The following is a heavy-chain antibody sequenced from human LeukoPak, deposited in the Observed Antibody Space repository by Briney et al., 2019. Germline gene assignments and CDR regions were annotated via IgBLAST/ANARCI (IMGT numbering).Heavy chain of an antibody. CDR1: GITLSNYG. J-gene: IGHJ4*02. CDR3: AGDGGNSPFDF. Sequence: GSLRLSCAVSGITLSNYGMSWVRQAPGKGLEYIGYISSSGSSNYNPSLRSRVTISVHTSKNQFSLKLSSVTAADTAVYYCAGDGGNSPFDFWGQGTLVTVSS. V-gene: IGHV4-4*09. CDR2: ISSSGSS. D-gene: IGHD4-23*01.